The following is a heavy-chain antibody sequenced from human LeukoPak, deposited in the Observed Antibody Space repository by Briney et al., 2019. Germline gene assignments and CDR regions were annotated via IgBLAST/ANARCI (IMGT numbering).Heavy chain of an antibody. CDR3: ARETQTPYSSSLHNWFDP. V-gene: IGHV1-69*13. J-gene: IGHJ5*02. CDR1: GGTFSSYA. Sequence: SVKVSCKASGGTFSSYAISWVRQAPGQGLEWMGGIIPIFGTANYAQKFQGRVTITADESTSTAYMELSSLRSEDTAVYYCARETQTPYSSSLHNWFDPWGQGTLVTVSS. CDR2: IIPIFGTA. D-gene: IGHD6-6*01.